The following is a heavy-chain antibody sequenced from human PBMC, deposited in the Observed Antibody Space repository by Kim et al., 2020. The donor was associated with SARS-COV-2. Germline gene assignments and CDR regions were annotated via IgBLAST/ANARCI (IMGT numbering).Heavy chain of an antibody. D-gene: IGHD6-13*01. Sequence: SVKVSCKASGGNFGFYVFSWVRQAPGQGLEWMGGILPIYGTPNYAQKFQGRVTNTADASTRTGYMELSSLGPDDTAVYYCAVNQKYSSTWYFFDYWGQGSLITVS. J-gene: IGHJ4*02. V-gene: IGHV1-69*13. CDR3: AVNQKYSSTWYFFDY. CDR2: ILPIYGTP. CDR1: GGNFGFYV.